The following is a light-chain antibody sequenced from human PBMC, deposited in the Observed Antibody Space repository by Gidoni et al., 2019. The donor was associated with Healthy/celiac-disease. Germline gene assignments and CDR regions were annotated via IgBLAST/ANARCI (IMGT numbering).Light chain of an antibody. CDR1: QSVSSSY. Sequence: ELVLTQSPGTLSLSPGERATLSCRASQSVSSSYLAWYQQKPGQAPRLLIYGASSRATGIPDRFSGSGSGKDFTLTISRLEPEDFAVYYCQQYGSSPWYTFGQGTKLEIK. V-gene: IGKV3-20*01. CDR3: QQYGSSPWYT. J-gene: IGKJ2*01. CDR2: GAS.